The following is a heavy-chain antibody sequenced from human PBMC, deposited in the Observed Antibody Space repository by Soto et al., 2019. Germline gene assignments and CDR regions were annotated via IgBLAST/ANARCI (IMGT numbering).Heavy chain of an antibody. CDR2: IIPIFGTA. J-gene: IGHJ5*02. CDR1: GGTFSSYA. V-gene: IGHV1-69*13. CDR3: VRDRLGAFDP. Sequence: SVKVSCKASGGTFSSYAISWVRQAPGQGLEWMGGIIPIFGTANYAQKFQGRVTITADESTSTAYMELSSLRTEDTAVYYCVRDRLGAFDPWGQGTLVTVSS. D-gene: IGHD3-16*01.